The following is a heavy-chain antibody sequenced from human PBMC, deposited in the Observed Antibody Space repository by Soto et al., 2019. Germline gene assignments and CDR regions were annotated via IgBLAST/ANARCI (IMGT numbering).Heavy chain of an antibody. D-gene: IGHD3-10*01. J-gene: IGHJ4*01. CDR2: IYTSGST. Sequence: SETLSLTCTVSGDSMTKYYWSWIRQSAGKGLEWIGRIYTSGSTNYNPSLKSRVTMSIDTSNKHFSLSLKSVTAADTAVYYCARVYGSGTFSFFDSWGHGTLVTVSS. CDR3: ARVYGSGTFSFFDS. CDR1: GDSMTKYY. V-gene: IGHV4-4*07.